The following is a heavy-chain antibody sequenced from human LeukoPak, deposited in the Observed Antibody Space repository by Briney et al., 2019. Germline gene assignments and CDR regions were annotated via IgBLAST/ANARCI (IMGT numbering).Heavy chain of an antibody. J-gene: IGHJ4*02. D-gene: IGHD6-13*01. V-gene: IGHV1-2*02. CDR2: INPNSGGA. CDR3: ATHRSSWYFDY. CDR1: GYTFTGYY. Sequence: ASVKVSCKASGYTFTGYYMHWVRQAPGQGLEWMGWINPNSGGANYAQKSQGRVTMTRDTSISTAYMEVSRLRSDDTAVYFWATHRSSWYFDYSGQGTLVTVAS.